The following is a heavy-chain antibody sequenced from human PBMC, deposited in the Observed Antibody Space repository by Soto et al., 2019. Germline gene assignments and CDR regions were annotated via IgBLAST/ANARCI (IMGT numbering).Heavy chain of an antibody. CDR2: FDPEDGET. V-gene: IGHV1-24*01. D-gene: IGHD1-1*01. J-gene: IGHJ4*02. CDR1: GFTVSSNY. CDR3: ATHKLERSTGADY. Sequence: PGGSLRLFCAASGFTVSSNYMHWVRQAPGKGLEWMGGFDPEDGETIYAQKFQGRVTMTEDTSTDTAYMELSSLRSEDTAVYYCATHKLERSTGADYWGQGTLVTVSS.